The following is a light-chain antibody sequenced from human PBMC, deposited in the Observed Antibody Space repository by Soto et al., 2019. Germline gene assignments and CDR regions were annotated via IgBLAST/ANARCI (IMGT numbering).Light chain of an antibody. CDR3: SSYTSSSTLLYV. J-gene: IGLJ1*01. Sequence: QSALTQPASVYGSPGQSITISCTGTSSDVGGYNYVSWYQQHPGKAPKLMIYDVSTRPSGVSNRFSGSKSGNTASLTISGLQAEDEDDYYCSSYTSSSTLLYVFGTGTKLTVL. CDR2: DVS. V-gene: IGLV2-14*01. CDR1: SSDVGGYNY.